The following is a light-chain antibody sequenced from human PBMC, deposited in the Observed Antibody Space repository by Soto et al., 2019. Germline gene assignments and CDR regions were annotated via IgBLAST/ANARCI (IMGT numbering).Light chain of an antibody. V-gene: IGLV2-23*01. CDR3: SSYAGAVV. J-gene: IGLJ2*01. CDR2: EGS. CDR1: SSAVGSYNL. Sequence: QSALTQPASVSGSPGQSSTISCTRTSSAVGSYNLVSWYQHHPGKAPKLMIYEGSERPSGVSNRFSGAQSGNTASLTISGLQAEDEADYYCSSYAGAVVFGGGTKLTVL.